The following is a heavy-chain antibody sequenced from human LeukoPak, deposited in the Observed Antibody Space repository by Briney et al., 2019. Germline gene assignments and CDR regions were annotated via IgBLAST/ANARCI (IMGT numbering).Heavy chain of an antibody. Sequence: PSETLSLTCTVSGGSISSYYWSWIRQPPGKGLEWIGYIFYSGSTNYNPSLKSRVTISVDTSKNQVSLKLMTGTAADTAVYYCARTNPSFDYWGQGTLVTVSS. CDR3: ARTNPSFDY. CDR1: GGSISSYY. CDR2: IFYSGST. V-gene: IGHV4-59*08. J-gene: IGHJ4*02.